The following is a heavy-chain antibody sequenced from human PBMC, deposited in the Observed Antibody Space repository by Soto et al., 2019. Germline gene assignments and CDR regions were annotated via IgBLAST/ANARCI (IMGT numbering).Heavy chain of an antibody. CDR2: IYYSGST. CDR1: GGSISSGGYY. CDR3: ARGAEYNPANYYFDY. J-gene: IGHJ4*02. Sequence: QVQLQESGPGLVKPSQTLSLTCTVSGGSISSGGYYWSWIRQHPGKGLEWIGYIYYSGSTYYNPSLKSRVTISVDKSKNQFSLKLSSVTAADTAVYYCARGAEYNPANYYFDYWGQGTLVTVSS. V-gene: IGHV4-31*03. D-gene: IGHD1-20*01.